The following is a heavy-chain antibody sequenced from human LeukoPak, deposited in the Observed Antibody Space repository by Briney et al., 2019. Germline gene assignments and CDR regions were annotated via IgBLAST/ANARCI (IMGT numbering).Heavy chain of an antibody. Sequence: GGSLRLSCAASGFTFSSFWMSWVRQAPGKGLEWVANIKQDGSEKYYLDSVKGRFTISRDNAKNSLYLQRNSLRAEDTAVYYCAKDYNTMIVVVISPFDYWGQGTLVTVSS. CDR1: GFTFSSFW. CDR2: IKQDGSEK. CDR3: AKDYNTMIVVVISPFDY. J-gene: IGHJ4*02. V-gene: IGHV3-7*03. D-gene: IGHD3-22*01.